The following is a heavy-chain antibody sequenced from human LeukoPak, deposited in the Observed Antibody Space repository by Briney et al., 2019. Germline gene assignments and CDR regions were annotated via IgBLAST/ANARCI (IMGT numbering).Heavy chain of an antibody. CDR2: IYTSGST. V-gene: IGHV4-4*07. D-gene: IGHD6-19*01. Sequence: SETLSLTCTVSGGSISSYYWSWIRQPAGKGLEWIGRIYTSGSTNYNPSLKSRVTMSVDTSKNQFSLKLSSVTAADTAVYYCARVGSYSSGWYRLPAGSNWFDPWGQGTLVTVSS. J-gene: IGHJ5*02. CDR1: GGSISSYY. CDR3: ARVGSYSSGWYRLPAGSNWFDP.